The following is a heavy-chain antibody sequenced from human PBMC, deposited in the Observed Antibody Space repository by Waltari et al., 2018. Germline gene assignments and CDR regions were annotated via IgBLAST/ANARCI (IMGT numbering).Heavy chain of an antibody. CDR3: ARGIVGATPRAYFFDY. CDR2: IYPGDSDT. V-gene: IGHV5-51*01. J-gene: IGHJ4*02. Sequence: EVQLVQSGAEVKKPGESLKISCKGSGYSFTSYWIGWVRQMPGKGLEWMGIIYPGDSDTRYSPSVQRQCTISADKSISTAYLQWSSLKAADTAMYYCARGIVGATPRAYFFDYWGQGTLVTVSS. CDR1: GYSFTSYW. D-gene: IGHD1-26*01.